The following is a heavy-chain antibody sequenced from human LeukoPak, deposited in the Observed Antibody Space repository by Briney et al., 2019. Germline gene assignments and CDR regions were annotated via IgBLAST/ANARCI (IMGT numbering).Heavy chain of an antibody. D-gene: IGHD1-14*01. CDR1: GGSISSYY. CDR2: IYYSGST. CDR3: ARDSVPRYYYGLDV. Sequence: PSETLSLTCTVSGGSISSYYWSWIRQPPGKGLEWIGYIYYSGSTYYNPSLKSRVTISVDTSKNQFSLKLSSVTAADTAVYYCARDSVPRYYYGLDVWGQGTTVTVSS. V-gene: IGHV4-59*12. J-gene: IGHJ6*02.